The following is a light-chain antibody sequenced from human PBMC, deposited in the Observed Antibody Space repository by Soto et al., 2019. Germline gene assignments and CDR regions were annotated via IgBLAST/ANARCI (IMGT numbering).Light chain of an antibody. CDR2: DAS. J-gene: IGKJ2*01. V-gene: IGKV3-11*01. CDR1: QSISSY. Sequence: EIVLTQSPATLSLSPGERATLSCRASQSISSYLAWFQQKPGQAPRLLIYDASSRATGIPARSSGSGSGTDFTLTISSVESEDSAAYYCQQRYNRYTFGQGTKLEIK. CDR3: QQRYNRYT.